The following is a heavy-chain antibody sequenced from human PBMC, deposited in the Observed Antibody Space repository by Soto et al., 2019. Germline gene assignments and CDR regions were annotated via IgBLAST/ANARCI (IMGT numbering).Heavy chain of an antibody. V-gene: IGHV3-23*01. J-gene: IGHJ3*02. Sequence: LRLSCAASGFTFSSYAMSWVRQAPGKGLEWVSAISGSGGSTYYADSVKGRFTISRDNSKNTLYLQMNSLRAEDTAVYYCAREFRQFNPNDIVVVPAADDAFDIWGQGTMVTVSS. CDR2: ISGSGGST. CDR3: AREFRQFNPNDIVVVPAADDAFDI. CDR1: GFTFSSYA. D-gene: IGHD2-2*01.